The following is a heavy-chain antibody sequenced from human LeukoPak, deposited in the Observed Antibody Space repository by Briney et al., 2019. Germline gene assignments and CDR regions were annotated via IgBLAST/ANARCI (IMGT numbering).Heavy chain of an antibody. Sequence: GESLKISCKGGGYTFTNYWVVWVRQMPGKGLEWMGVIYYDDSETQYSPSFQGQVTISADKSISTAYLQWSSLKASDTAMYYCVYGSGSPAPDYWGQGTLVTVSS. CDR2: IYYDDSET. CDR3: VYGSGSPAPDY. CDR1: GYTFTNYW. J-gene: IGHJ4*02. V-gene: IGHV5-51*01. D-gene: IGHD3-10*01.